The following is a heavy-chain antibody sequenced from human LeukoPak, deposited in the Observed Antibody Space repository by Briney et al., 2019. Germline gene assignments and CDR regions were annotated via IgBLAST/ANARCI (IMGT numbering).Heavy chain of an antibody. D-gene: IGHD3-22*01. J-gene: IGHJ4*02. V-gene: IGHV5-51*01. CDR2: IYPA. CDR1: GYSFSNYW. CDR3: ARQHYYNNSGFDS. Sequence: GESLKISCKVSGYSFSNYWIVWLRQPPGKGLEWMGIIYPARYSPSFQGQVSLSADKSTSTAYLQWGSLKASDSAIYYCARQHYYNNSGFDSCGRGTLVTVSS.